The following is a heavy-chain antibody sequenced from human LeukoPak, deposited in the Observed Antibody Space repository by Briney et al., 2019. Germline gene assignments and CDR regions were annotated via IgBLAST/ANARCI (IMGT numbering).Heavy chain of an antibody. CDR1: GFTFDDYA. CDR2: ISWNSGSI. Sequence: GRSLRLSCAASGFTFDDYAMHWVRQAPGKGLEWVSGISWNSGSIGYADSVKGRFTISRDNAKNTLYLQMNSLRAKDTAVYYCAKEGAVAGPYYFDYWGQGTLVTVSS. D-gene: IGHD6-19*01. CDR3: AKEGAVAGPYYFDY. V-gene: IGHV3-9*01. J-gene: IGHJ4*02.